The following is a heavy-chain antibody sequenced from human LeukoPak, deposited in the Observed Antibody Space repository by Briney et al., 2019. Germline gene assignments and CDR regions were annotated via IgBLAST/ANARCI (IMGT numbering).Heavy chain of an antibody. CDR1: GGTFSSYA. Sequence: SVKVSRKASGGTFSSYAISWVRQAPGQGLEWMGRIIPILGIANYAQKFQGRVTITADKSTSTAYMELSSLRSEDTAVYYCASDDIVVVPAATPPYYYYYGMDVWGQGTTVTVSS. J-gene: IGHJ6*02. CDR3: ASDDIVVVPAATPPYYYYYGMDV. V-gene: IGHV1-69*04. CDR2: IIPILGIA. D-gene: IGHD2-2*01.